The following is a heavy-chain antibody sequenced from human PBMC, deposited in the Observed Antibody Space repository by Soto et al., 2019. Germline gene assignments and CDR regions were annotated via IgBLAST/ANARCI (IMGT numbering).Heavy chain of an antibody. J-gene: IGHJ4*02. CDR1: GGSLNSGDYY. Sequence: SETLSLTCTVSGGSLNSGDYYWSWIRQPPGKGLEWIGYIYYSGSTYYNPPLRSRVTISIDTSKNHFFLNLSSVTAADTAVYYCARIGLTTALLWGQGTLVTVSS. D-gene: IGHD4-17*01. V-gene: IGHV4-30-4*01. CDR3: ARIGLTTALL. CDR2: IYYSGST.